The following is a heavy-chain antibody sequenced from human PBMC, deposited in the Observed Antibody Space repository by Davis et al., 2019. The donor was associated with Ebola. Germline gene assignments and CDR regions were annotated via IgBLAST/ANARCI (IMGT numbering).Heavy chain of an antibody. Sequence: KVSCKGSGYSSTSYWIGRVRQMPGKGLEWMGIIYPGDSDTRYSPSFQGQFTISADKSISTAYLQWNGLKASATAMYYCARQTNHFLSGPRTWFDPWGQGTLFTVSS. D-gene: IGHD3-3*02. V-gene: IGHV5-51*01. CDR3: ARQTNHFLSGPRTWFDP. CDR2: IYPGDSDT. CDR1: GYSSTSYW. J-gene: IGHJ5*02.